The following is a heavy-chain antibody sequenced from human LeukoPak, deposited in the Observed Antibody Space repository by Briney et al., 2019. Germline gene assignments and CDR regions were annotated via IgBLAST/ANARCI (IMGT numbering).Heavy chain of an antibody. V-gene: IGHV4-61*01. D-gene: IGHD2-15*01. CDR1: GGSVSSGSYY. Sequence: SETLSLTCTVSGGSVSSGSYYWGWIRQPPGKGLEWIGYIYYSGGTNYNPSLRSRVTISVDTSKNQFSLKLSSVTAADTAVYYCARVARVNCSGGSCYLFNWFDPCGQPTLVTVSS. CDR2: IYYSGGT. CDR3: ARVARVNCSGGSCYLFNWFDP. J-gene: IGHJ5*02.